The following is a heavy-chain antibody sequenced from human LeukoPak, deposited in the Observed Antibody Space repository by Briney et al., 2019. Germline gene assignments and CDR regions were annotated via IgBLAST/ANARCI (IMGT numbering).Heavy chain of an antibody. CDR3: ARAPKYYFDSSASWYFDI. J-gene: IGHJ2*01. Sequence: SGTLSLTCAVSGAFIDSNNWWSWVRQTPGKGLEWIAEIFHSGSTNYNPSLKSRVTISLDESKNQFFLKLSSVTAADTAVYYCARAPKYYFDSSASWYFDIWGLGTLVAVSS. D-gene: IGHD3-22*01. CDR2: IFHSGST. V-gene: IGHV4-4*02. CDR1: GAFIDSNNW.